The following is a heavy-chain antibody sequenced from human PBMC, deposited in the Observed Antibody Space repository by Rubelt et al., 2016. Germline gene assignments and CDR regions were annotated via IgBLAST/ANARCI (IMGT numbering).Heavy chain of an antibody. V-gene: IGHV3-30*04. Sequence: QVQLVESGGGVVQPGRSLRLSCAASGFTFSSYAMHWVRQAPGKGLEWVAVISYDGSNKYYADSVKGRFTISRDNSKNTLYLQMNSLRAEDTAVYYCAREGGDTAMPPDYWGQGTLVTVSS. CDR1: GFTFSSYA. J-gene: IGHJ4*02. CDR3: AREGGDTAMPPDY. CDR2: ISYDGSNK. D-gene: IGHD5-18*01.